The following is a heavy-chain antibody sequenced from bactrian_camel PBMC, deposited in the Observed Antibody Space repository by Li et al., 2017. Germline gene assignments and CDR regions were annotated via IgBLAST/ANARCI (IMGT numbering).Heavy chain of an antibody. Sequence: QLVESGGGSAQDGGSLRLSCAASENTHNSHCMGWYRQVPGKEREALAAIYVDDGSTYYADSVEGRFTISQDNAKNTVYLEMNNLKPEDTAVYYCAADLGWCGSAPLQRTFRNWGQGTQVTVS. CDR3: AADLGWCGSAPLQRTFRN. CDR2: IYVDDGST. V-gene: IGHV3-3*01. CDR1: ENTHNSHC. D-gene: IGHD1*01. J-gene: IGHJ4*01.